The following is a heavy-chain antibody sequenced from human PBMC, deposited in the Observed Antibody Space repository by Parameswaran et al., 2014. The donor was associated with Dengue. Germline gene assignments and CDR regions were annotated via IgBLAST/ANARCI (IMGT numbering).Heavy chain of an antibody. V-gene: IGHV4-31*02. Sequence: WIRQPPGKGLEWIGYIYYSGSTYYNPSLKSRVTISVDTSKNQFSLKLSSVTAADTAVYYCAREAGYVWGSYRYIDYWGQGTLVTVSS. J-gene: IGHJ4*02. D-gene: IGHD3-16*02. CDR3: AREAGYVWGSYRYIDY. CDR2: IYYSGST.